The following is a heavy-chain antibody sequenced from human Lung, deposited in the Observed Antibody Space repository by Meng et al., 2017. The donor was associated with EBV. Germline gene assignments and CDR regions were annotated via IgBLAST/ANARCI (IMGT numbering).Heavy chain of an antibody. CDR1: GYTFTNYG. J-gene: IGHJ5*02. Sequence: QATLGQAGGEAKTRGAVVKVSCKASGYTFTNYGITWVRQAPGQGLEWMGWISAYNGNTNYAQKLQGRVTMTTDTSTSTAYMELRSLRSDDTAVYYCAASSSSWYQNWFDPWGQGTLVTVSS. CDR3: AASSSSWYQNWFDP. D-gene: IGHD6-13*01. CDR2: ISAYNGNT. V-gene: IGHV1-18*01.